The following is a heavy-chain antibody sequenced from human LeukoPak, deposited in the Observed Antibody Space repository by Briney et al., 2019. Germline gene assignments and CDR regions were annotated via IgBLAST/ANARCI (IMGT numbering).Heavy chain of an antibody. CDR3: VTDIVVVVAATTPFDY. D-gene: IGHD2-15*01. V-gene: IGHV3-74*01. Sequence: GGSLRLSCAASGFTFSIYYIHWVRQAPGKGLVWVSFISSDGSITDYADSVKGRFTISRDKSKNTLYLKMDSLRAEDTAVYYCVTDIVVVVAATTPFDYWGQGTLVTVSS. J-gene: IGHJ4*02. CDR2: ISSDGSIT. CDR1: GFTFSIYY.